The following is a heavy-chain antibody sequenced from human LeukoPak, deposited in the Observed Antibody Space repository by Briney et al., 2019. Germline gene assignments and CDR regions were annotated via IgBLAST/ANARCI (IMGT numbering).Heavy chain of an antibody. J-gene: IGHJ4*02. CDR3: ARGGRDGYNGDFDY. Sequence: SETLSLTCAVYGGSFSGYYWSWLRQPPGKGLEWIGEINHSGSTNYNPSLKSRVTISVDTSKNQFSLKLSSVTAADTAVYYCARGGRDGYNGDFDYWGQGTLVTVSS. D-gene: IGHD5-24*01. V-gene: IGHV4-34*01. CDR2: INHSGST. CDR1: GGSFSGYY.